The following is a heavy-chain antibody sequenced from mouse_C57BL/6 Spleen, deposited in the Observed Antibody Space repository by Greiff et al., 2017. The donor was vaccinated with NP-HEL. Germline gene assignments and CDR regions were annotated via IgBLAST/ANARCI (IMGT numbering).Heavy chain of an antibody. D-gene: IGHD1-1*01. CDR2: ISYDGSN. CDR1: GYSITSGYY. CDR3: ARVGYGSYFDY. Sequence: EGQRKEVGPGLVKPSQSLSLTCSVTGYSITSGYYWNWIRQFPGNKLEWMGYISYDGSNNYNPSLKNRISITRDTSKNQFFLKLNSVTTEDTATYYCARVGYGSYFDYWGQGTTLTVSS. V-gene: IGHV3-6*01. J-gene: IGHJ2*01.